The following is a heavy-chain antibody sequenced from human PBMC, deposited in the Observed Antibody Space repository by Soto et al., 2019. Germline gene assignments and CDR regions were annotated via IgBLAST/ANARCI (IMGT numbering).Heavy chain of an antibody. J-gene: IGHJ4*02. CDR1: GGSISSSSYY. D-gene: IGHD3-9*01. CDR2: IYYSGST. Sequence: SETLSLTCTVSGGSISSSSYYWGWIRQPPGKGLEWIGSIYYSGSTYYNPSLKSRVTISVDTSKNQFSLKLSSVTAADTAVYYCASALRYFDWLFSGKNDYFDYWGQGTLVTVSS. CDR3: ASALRYFDWLFSGKNDYFDY. V-gene: IGHV4-39*01.